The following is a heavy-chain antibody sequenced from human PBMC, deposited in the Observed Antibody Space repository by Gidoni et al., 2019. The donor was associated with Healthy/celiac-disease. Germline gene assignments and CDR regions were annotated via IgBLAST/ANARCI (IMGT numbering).Heavy chain of an antibody. D-gene: IGHD3-16*02. CDR3: AKDINRLRLGELSLSGAFDI. Sequence: EVQLVESGGGLVQPGRSLRLSGAASGFTFDDYAMHWVRQAPGKGLEWVSGISWNSGSIGYADSVKGRFTISRDNAKNSLYLQMNSLRAEDTALYYCAKDINRLRLGELSLSGAFDIWGQGTMVTVSS. CDR2: ISWNSGSI. V-gene: IGHV3-9*01. J-gene: IGHJ3*02. CDR1: GFTFDDYA.